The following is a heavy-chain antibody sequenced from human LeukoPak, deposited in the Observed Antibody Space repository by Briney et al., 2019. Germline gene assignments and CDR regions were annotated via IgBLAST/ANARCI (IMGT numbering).Heavy chain of an antibody. V-gene: IGHV4-59*01. D-gene: IGHD2-15*01. Sequence: SETLSLTCTVSGGSISSYYWSWIRQSPGKGLEWIGHLYYGGNTKYNPSLKSRVTISVDTSKNQFSLKLSSVITADTAIYYCARYELGYCTASSCFGPLDYWGQGTLVTVSS. CDR2: LYYGGNT. CDR3: ARYELGYCTASSCFGPLDY. CDR1: GGSISSYY. J-gene: IGHJ4*02.